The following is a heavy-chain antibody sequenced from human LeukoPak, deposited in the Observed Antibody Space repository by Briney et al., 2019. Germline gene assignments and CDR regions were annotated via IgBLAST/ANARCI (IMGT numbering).Heavy chain of an antibody. CDR1: GYRFTRSW. D-gene: IGHD2-15*01. CDR2: IYGGDSDS. Sequence: GESLKISCKGSGYRFTRSWIGWVRQMPGKGLEWMGIIYGGDSDSRYSPSFQGHVTISADKSISTAYLQWSSLKASDTAIYYCVRLGSQGRPLGPWGQGTLVIVSS. J-gene: IGHJ5*02. V-gene: IGHV5-51*01. CDR3: VRLGSQGRPLGP.